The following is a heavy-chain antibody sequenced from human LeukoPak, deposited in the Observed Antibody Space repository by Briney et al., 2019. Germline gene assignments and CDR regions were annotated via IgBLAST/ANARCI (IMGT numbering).Heavy chain of an antibody. CDR3: ARANYYDISGYDY. CDR1: GITFSSFW. Sequence: GGSLRLSCAASGITFSSFWMSWVRQAPGKGLEWVANIKQDGSEKYYVDSVKGRFTISRDNAKNSLYLQMNSLRAEDTAVYYCARANYYDISGYDYWGQGTLVTVSS. J-gene: IGHJ4*02. CDR2: IKQDGSEK. D-gene: IGHD3-22*01. V-gene: IGHV3-7*02.